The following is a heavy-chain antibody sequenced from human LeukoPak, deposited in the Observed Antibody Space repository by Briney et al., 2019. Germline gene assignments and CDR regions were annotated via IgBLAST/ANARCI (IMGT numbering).Heavy chain of an antibody. CDR3: ARWGREYYDSSGFIDY. CDR2: INPNSGGT. CDR1: GYTFTGYY. D-gene: IGHD3-22*01. Sequence: ASVKVSCKASGYTFTGYYMHWVRQAPGQGLEWMGWINPNSGGTNYAQKFQGRVTITRDTSISTAYMELSRLRSDDTAVYYCARWGREYYDSSGFIDYWGQGTLVTVSS. J-gene: IGHJ4*02. V-gene: IGHV1-2*02.